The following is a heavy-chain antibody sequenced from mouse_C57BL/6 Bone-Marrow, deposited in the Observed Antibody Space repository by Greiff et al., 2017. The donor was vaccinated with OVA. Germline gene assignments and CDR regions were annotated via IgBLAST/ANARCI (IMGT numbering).Heavy chain of an antibody. Sequence: EVQLQQSGPELVKPGASVKISCKASGYTFTDYYMNWVKQSHGKSLEWIGDINPNNGGTSYNQKFKGKATLTVDKSSSTAYMELRSLTSEDSAVYYCARPDRASRAMDYWGQGTSVTVSS. CDR3: ARPDRASRAMDY. CDR2: INPNNGGT. V-gene: IGHV1-26*01. D-gene: IGHD3-1*01. J-gene: IGHJ4*01. CDR1: GYTFTDYY.